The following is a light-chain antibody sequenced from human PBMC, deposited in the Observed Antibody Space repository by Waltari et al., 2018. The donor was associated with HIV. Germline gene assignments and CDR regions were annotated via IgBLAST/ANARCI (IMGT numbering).Light chain of an antibody. CDR3: QVWYTSTDHGVV. CDR2: NDS. Sequence: SYVLAQPPSVSVAPGQTARLTCGGNYLGSKSVHWYQQKPGQAPVLVVYNDSDRPSGIPERFSGSNSGNTATLTISRVEAGDEADYYCQVWYTSTDHGVVFGGGTKLTVL. CDR1: YLGSKS. J-gene: IGLJ2*01. V-gene: IGLV3-21*02.